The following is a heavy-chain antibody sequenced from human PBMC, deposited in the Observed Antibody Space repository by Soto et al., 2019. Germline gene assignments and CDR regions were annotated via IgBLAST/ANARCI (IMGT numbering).Heavy chain of an antibody. CDR2: MNPNSGNT. Sequence: SVKVSCKAAGYTFTSYDINWVRQATGQDFEWMGWMNPNSGNTAYAQKFQGRVTMTRDTSKSTAFMELSSLTSEDTAVYYCARIRADSSSYYLDSWGQGNPVTVSS. CDR1: GYTFTSYD. V-gene: IGHV1-8*01. CDR3: ARIRADSSSYYLDS. J-gene: IGHJ5*01. D-gene: IGHD3-22*01.